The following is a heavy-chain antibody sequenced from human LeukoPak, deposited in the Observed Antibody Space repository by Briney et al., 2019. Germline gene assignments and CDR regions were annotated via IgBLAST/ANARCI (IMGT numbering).Heavy chain of an antibody. Sequence: GGSLRLSCAGSGFTFSTYAMSWVRQAPGKGLEWVSGMIGGGNTYYADSVKGRFTISRDNSKNTLYLQMNSLRVEDTAVYYCAKGSAAARPYYFDYWGQGILVTVSS. J-gene: IGHJ4*02. V-gene: IGHV3-23*01. CDR3: AKGSAAARPYYFDY. D-gene: IGHD6-6*01. CDR2: MIGGGNT. CDR1: GFTFSTYA.